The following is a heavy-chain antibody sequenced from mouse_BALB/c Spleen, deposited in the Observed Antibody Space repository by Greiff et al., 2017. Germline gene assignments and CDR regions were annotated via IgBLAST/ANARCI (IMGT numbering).Heavy chain of an antibody. V-gene: IGHV1-20*02. J-gene: IGHJ3*01. CDR1: GYSFTGYF. Sequence: EVQLQQSGPELVKPGASVKISCKASGYSFTGYFMNWVMQSHGKSLEWIGRINPYNGDTFYNQKFKGKATLTVDKSSSTAHMELRSLASEDSAVYYCAREDYGTGFAYWGQGTLVTVSA. D-gene: IGHD1-1*01. CDR3: AREDYGTGFAY. CDR2: INPYNGDT.